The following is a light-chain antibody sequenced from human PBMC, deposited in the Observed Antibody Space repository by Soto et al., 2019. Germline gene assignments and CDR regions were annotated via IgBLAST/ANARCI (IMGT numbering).Light chain of an antibody. V-gene: IGKV3-20*01. CDR1: QTGSNSY. CDR2: GVS. J-gene: IGKJ1*01. Sequence: IVLTQSPGTLSLSPGERATLSCRASQTGSNSYLAWYQQKSGQAPRLLIYGVSTRATGTPDRFSGSGSGTEFTLTIRRLEPEDFAVYYCQQYKTFGQGTKVDIK. CDR3: QQYKT.